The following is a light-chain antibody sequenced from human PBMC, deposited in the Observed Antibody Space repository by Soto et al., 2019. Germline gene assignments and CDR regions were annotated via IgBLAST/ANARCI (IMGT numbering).Light chain of an antibody. Sequence: QSALPQPRSVSGSPGQSVTISCTGTSSDVGGYNYVSWYQQQPGKAPKVMIYDVSERHSGVPDRFPGSKSGNTASLTISGLQAEDEADYYCCSYAGSPRYVFGTGTKVTVL. J-gene: IGLJ1*01. CDR3: CSYAGSPRYV. CDR2: DVS. V-gene: IGLV2-11*01. CDR1: SSDVGGYNY.